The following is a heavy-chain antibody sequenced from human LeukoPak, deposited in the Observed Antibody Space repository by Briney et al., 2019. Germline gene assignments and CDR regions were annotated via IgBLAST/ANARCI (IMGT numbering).Heavy chain of an antibody. D-gene: IGHD3-3*01. V-gene: IGHV5-51*01. CDR3: AWRYTIFGVITIVY. CDR2: IYPSNSDT. J-gene: IGHJ4*02. Sequence: GESLMISCKGFGYSFTSYWIAWVRQMPGKGLEWMGLIYPSNSDTKYSPSFQGQVTISADKSISTAYLQWSNLKASDTAMYYCAWRYTIFGVITIVYWGQGFLVTVSS. CDR1: GYSFTSYW.